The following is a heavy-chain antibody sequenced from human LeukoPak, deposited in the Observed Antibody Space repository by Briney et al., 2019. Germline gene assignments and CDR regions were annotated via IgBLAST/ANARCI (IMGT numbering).Heavy chain of an antibody. D-gene: IGHD6-13*01. CDR1: GYTFTSYA. CDR3: ARTADSSSWYRFYYYGMDV. V-gene: IGHV7-4-1*02. Sequence: ASVNVSCKASGYTFTSYAMNWVRQAPGQGLEWMGWINTNTGNPTYAQGFTGRFVFSLDTSVSTAYLQISSLKAEDTAVYYCARTADSSSWYRFYYYGMDVWGQGITVTVSS. J-gene: IGHJ6*02. CDR2: INTNTGNP.